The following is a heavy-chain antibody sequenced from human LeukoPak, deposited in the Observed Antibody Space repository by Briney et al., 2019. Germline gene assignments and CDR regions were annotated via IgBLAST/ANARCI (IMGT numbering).Heavy chain of an antibody. D-gene: IGHD3-3*01. CDR1: GFTFGDYS. V-gene: IGHV3-49*03. CDR2: IRSKAYGGTT. J-gene: IGHJ4*02. Sequence: GGSLRLSCTTSGFTFGDYSMSWFRQAPGKGLEWVGFIRSKAYGGTTEYAASVKGRFTISRDDSKSIAYLQMNSLKTEDTAVYYCTRGPLRFLAPNDYWGQGTLVTVSS. CDR3: TRGPLRFLAPNDY.